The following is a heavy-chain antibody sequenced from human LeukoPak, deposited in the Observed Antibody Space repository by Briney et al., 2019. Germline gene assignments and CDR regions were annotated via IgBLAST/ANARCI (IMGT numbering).Heavy chain of an antibody. CDR3: ARDRQDHSYYQNWFDP. D-gene: IGHD3-10*01. J-gene: IGHJ5*02. CDR2: IIPIFGTA. Sequence: ASVKVSCKASGYTFTSYGISWVRQAPGQGLEWMGGIIPIFGTANYAQKFQGRVTITADESTSTAYMELSSLRSEDTAVYYCARDRQDHSYYQNWFDPWGQGTLVTVSS. V-gene: IGHV1-69*13. CDR1: GYTFTSYG.